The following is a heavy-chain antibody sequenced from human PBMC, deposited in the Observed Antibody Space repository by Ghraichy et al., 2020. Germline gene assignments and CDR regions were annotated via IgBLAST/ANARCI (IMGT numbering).Heavy chain of an antibody. D-gene: IGHD6-13*01. V-gene: IGHV3-30*04. J-gene: IGHJ6*02. Sequence: GGSLRLSCVASGFTFSSYAMHWVRQPPGKGLKWVAVMSYDGSNKYFADSVKGRFTISRDNSKTTLYLQMNSLRTEDTAVYYCARGLYSSSWYSYSYYYGMDVLVQGTTVSVSS. CDR2: MSYDGSNK. CDR3: ARGLYSSSWYSYSYYYGMDV. CDR1: GFTFSSYA.